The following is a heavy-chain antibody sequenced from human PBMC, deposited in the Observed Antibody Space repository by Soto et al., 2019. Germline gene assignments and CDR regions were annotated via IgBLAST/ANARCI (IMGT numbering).Heavy chain of an antibody. CDR1: GFTFSSYS. V-gene: IGHV3-21*01. J-gene: IGHJ6*02. D-gene: IGHD2-2*01. CDR3: AREGNPAAIHRGIIDYHYYGMDV. CDR2: ISSSSSYI. Sequence: PVGSLRLSCAASGFTFSSYSMNWVRQAPGKGLEWVSSISSSSSYIYYADSVKGRFTISRDNAKNSLYLQMNSLRAEDTAVYYCAREGNPAAIHRGIIDYHYYGMDVWGQGTTVTVSS.